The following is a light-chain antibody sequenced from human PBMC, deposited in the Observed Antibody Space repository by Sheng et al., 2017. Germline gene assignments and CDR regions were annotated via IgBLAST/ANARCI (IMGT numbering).Light chain of an antibody. CDR2: AAS. V-gene: IGKV3-20*01. J-gene: IGKJ1*01. CDR3: QQYHTSPPT. CDR1: QRISGSY. Sequence: IVLTQSPGTLSLSPGTRGTLSCRASQRISGSYLAWYQQKPGQAPRLLIYAASTRATGIPDRFSGSGSGTDFTLTISSPQPEDSAVYYCQQYHTSPPTFGPGTKAVIK.